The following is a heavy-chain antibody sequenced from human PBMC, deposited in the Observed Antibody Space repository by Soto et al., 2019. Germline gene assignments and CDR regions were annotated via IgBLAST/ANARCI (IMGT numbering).Heavy chain of an antibody. CDR3: ARDLGSSGYPDAFDL. CDR1: GLMFETYS. V-gene: IGHV3-21*01. D-gene: IGHD5-12*01. Sequence: PGGSLRLSCAASGLMFETYSMNWVRQAPGKGLEWVASISGKSSFTYYAESLRGRLTISRDNAKNSVFLQLNSLRAEDTAVYFCARDLGSSGYPDAFDLWGQGTMVTVSS. J-gene: IGHJ3*01. CDR2: ISGKSSFT.